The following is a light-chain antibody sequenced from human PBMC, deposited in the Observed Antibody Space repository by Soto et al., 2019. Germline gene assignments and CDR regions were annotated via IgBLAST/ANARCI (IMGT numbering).Light chain of an antibody. V-gene: IGKV3-20*01. CDR2: AAS. J-gene: IGKJ1*01. CDR1: QSVDSN. Sequence: EIVRTQSPATLSVSPGDGATLSCRASQSVDSNLAWYQQKPGQAPRLLIYAASSRATGIPDRFSGGGSGTDFTLTISRLEPEDFAVYYCQQCGSSPWTFGQGTKVDIK. CDR3: QQCGSSPWT.